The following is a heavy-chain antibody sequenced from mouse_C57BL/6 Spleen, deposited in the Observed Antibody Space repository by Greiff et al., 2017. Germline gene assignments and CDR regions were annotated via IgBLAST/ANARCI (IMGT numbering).Heavy chain of an antibody. CDR1: GFNIKDYY. Sequence: VQLKQSGAELVKPGASVKLSCTASGFNIKDYYMHWVKQRTEQGLEWIGRIDPEDGETKYAPKFQGKATITADTSSNTAYLQRSSLTSEDTAVYYCASWGTTAAMDYGGQGTSVTVSS. CDR3: ASWGTTAAMDY. V-gene: IGHV14-2*01. J-gene: IGHJ4*01. D-gene: IGHD1-2*01. CDR2: IDPEDGET.